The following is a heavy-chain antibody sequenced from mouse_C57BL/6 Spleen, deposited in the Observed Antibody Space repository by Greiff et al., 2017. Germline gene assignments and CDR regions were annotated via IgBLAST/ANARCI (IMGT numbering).Heavy chain of an antibody. D-gene: IGHD2-3*01. CDR2: INPGSGGT. V-gene: IGHV1-54*01. CDR3: ARWMVSRAMDY. J-gene: IGHJ4*01. CDR1: GYAFTNYL. Sequence: QVQLQQSGAELVRPGTSVQVSCKASGYAFTNYLIEWVKQRPGQGLEWIGVINPGSGGTNYNEKFKGKATLTADKSSSTAYMQLSSLTSEDAAVYFCARWMVSRAMDYWGQGTSVTVSS.